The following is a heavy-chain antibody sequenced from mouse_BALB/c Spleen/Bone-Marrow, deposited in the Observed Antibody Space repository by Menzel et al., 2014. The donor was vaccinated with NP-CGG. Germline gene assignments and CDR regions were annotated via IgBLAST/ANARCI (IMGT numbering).Heavy chain of an antibody. V-gene: IGHV5-9-2*01. CDR2: ISGGGSYT. J-gene: IGHJ3*01. CDR3: ARLYYDYDGGAY. Sequence: EVKLEESGGGLVKPGGSLKLSCAASEFTFNSYGVSWVRQTPEKRLEWVATISGGGSYTYYPDSVKGRFTISRDNAKNNLYLQMSSLRSEDTALYYCARLYYDYDGGAYWGQGTLVTVSA. D-gene: IGHD2-4*01. CDR1: EFTFNSYG.